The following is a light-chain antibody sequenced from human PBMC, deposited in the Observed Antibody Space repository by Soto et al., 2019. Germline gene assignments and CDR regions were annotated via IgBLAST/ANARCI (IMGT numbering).Light chain of an antibody. CDR3: HVRDSSSDHVV. J-gene: IGLJ2*01. CDR1: NIGDKS. CDR2: DDS. V-gene: IGLV3-21*02. Sequence: SYVLTQPPSVSVAPGQTASITCGGNNIGDKSVHWYQQKPGQAPVLVVHDDSDRPSGIPERFSGSNSGNTATLTISRVEGGDEADDYCHVRDSSSDHVVFGGGTKLTVL.